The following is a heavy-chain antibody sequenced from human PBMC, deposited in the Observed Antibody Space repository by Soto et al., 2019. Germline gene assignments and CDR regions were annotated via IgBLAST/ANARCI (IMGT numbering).Heavy chain of an antibody. CDR2: ISAYNGNT. Sequence: ASVKVSCKASGYTFTNYGISWVRQAPGQGLEWMGWISAYNGNTKYAQKLQGRVTMTTDTSTSTAYMELRSLRSDDTAVYYCARAPIVARIYYYYGMDVWGQGTTVTVSS. J-gene: IGHJ6*02. CDR3: ARAPIVARIYYYYGMDV. D-gene: IGHD5-12*01. V-gene: IGHV1-18*01. CDR1: GYTFTNYG.